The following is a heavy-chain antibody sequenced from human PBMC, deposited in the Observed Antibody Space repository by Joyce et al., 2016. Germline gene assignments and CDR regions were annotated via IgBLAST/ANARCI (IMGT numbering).Heavy chain of an antibody. Sequence: VQLVESVGGLVQPGESLRLSCGVSGLTFRTTWMSWVRQAPGKGLEWIGRIKSKNDGGTLDYIETVKGRFTLSRDDSTNTVYLQMDSLKIEDTAMYYCTTDPRYWGRGTLVTVSS. J-gene: IGHJ4*02. CDR2: IKSKNDGGTL. CDR1: GLTFRTTW. CDR3: TTDPRY. V-gene: IGHV3-15*01.